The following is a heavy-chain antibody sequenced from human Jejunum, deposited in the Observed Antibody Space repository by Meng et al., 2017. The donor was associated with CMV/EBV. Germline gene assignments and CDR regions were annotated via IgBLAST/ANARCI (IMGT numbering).Heavy chain of an antibody. V-gene: IGHV4-4*07. J-gene: IGHJ1*01. CDR3: AREWIWSGPMED. CDR2: VSPSGST. Sequence: VTLKGSGPGLGNPSETLSLTCTVSGGSINTYCWSWMRQPAGKGLEWIGRVSPSGSTEYNPSLESRVTLSVDTSENQLSLKVNSVTAADTAVYFCAREWIWSGPMEDWGQGTLVTVSS. CDR1: GGSINTYC. D-gene: IGHD3-3*01.